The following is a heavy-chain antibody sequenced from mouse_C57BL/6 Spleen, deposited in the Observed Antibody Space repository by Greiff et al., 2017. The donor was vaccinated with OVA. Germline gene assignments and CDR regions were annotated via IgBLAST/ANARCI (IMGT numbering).Heavy chain of an antibody. D-gene: IGHD1-1*01. Sequence: VKLMESGAELVRPGTSVKVSCKASGYAFTNYLIEWVKQRPGQGLEWIGVINPGSGGTNYNEKFKGKATLTADKSSSTAYMQLSSLTSEDSAVYFCARWDYGSSYDWYFDVWGTGTTVTVSS. CDR1: GYAFTNYL. CDR2: INPGSGGT. CDR3: ARWDYGSSYDWYFDV. V-gene: IGHV1-54*01. J-gene: IGHJ1*03.